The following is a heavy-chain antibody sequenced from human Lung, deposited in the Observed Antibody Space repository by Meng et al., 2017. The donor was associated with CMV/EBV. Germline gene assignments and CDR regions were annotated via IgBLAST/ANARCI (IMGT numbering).Heavy chain of an antibody. J-gene: IGHJ4*02. CDR3: AKDFTQLAVAGIPYYFDY. D-gene: IGHD6-19*01. V-gene: IGHV3-30*02. CDR2: IRYDGSNK. CDR1: GFTFSSYG. Sequence: GESXKISCAASGFTFSSYGMHWVRQAPGKGLEWVAFIRYDGSNKYYADSVKGRFTISRDNSKNTLYLQMNSLRAEDTAVYYCAKDFTQLAVAGIPYYFDYWXKGTXVTVSS.